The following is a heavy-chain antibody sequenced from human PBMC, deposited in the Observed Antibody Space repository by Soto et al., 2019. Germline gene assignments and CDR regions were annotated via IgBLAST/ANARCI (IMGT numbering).Heavy chain of an antibody. D-gene: IGHD2-2*01. CDR3: AHREYVVVAAAKSRINWFDP. CDR2: IYWDDEK. Sequence: QITLKESGPTLVKPTQTLTLTCTFSGFSLSTSGVAVGWIRQPPGKALEWLALIYWDDEKRDRPSLKSRLTITGDTSKNQVVLTMTNMDPVDTGTYYCAHREYVVVAAAKSRINWFDPWGQGTLVTVSS. J-gene: IGHJ5*02. V-gene: IGHV2-5*02. CDR1: GFSLSTSGVA.